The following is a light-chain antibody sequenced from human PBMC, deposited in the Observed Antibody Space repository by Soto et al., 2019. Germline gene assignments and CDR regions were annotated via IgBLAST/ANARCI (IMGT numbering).Light chain of an antibody. CDR2: TAS. CDR1: QGIRND. CDR3: LQDYNYPRT. V-gene: IGKV1-6*01. J-gene: IGKJ1*01. Sequence: AIQMTQSPSSLSASVGDRVTITCRASQGIRNDLGWYQQKPGKAPKLLIYTASSLQSGVPSRFSGSGSGTDFTLTISSLQPEDFATFYCLQDYNYPRTFGQGTKVEIK.